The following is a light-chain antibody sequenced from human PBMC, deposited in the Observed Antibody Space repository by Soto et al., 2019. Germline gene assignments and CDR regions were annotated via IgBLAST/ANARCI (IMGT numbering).Light chain of an antibody. J-gene: IGKJ4*01. Sequence: DIKMTQSPSTLSASVGDRVTIPCRASQSISSWLAWYQQKPGKAPNLLIYKASTLESGVPSRFSGSGSGTEFTLTISSVQPDDFATYYCQQYKSYPLTFGGGTKVDI. CDR1: QSISSW. CDR3: QQYKSYPLT. V-gene: IGKV1-5*03. CDR2: KAS.